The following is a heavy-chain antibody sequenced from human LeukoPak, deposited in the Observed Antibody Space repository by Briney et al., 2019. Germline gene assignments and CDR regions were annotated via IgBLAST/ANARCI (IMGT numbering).Heavy chain of an antibody. V-gene: IGHV1-2*02. CDR2: INPNSGGT. J-gene: IGHJ4*02. D-gene: IGHD3-10*01. Sequence: GASVKVSCKPSGYTFTGYYMHGVRQAPGQGREWMGWINPNSGGTNYAQKFQGRGTMTRDTSISTAYMELSRLRTEDTAVYYCARDLYYGSGSSDYWGQGTLVTVSS. CDR1: GYTFTGYY. CDR3: ARDLYYGSGSSDY.